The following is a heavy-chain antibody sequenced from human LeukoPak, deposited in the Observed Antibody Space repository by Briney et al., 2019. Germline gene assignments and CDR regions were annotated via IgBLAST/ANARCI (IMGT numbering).Heavy chain of an antibody. Sequence: SETLSLTCTVSGGSISSSSYYWGWIRQPPGKGLEWIGSIYYSGSTYYNPSLKSRVTISVDTSKNQFSLKLSSVTAADTAVYYCARDLYYYGSGSPMTDPWGQGTLVTVSS. J-gene: IGHJ5*02. CDR2: IYYSGST. CDR1: GGSISSSSYY. V-gene: IGHV4-39*07. D-gene: IGHD3-10*01. CDR3: ARDLYYYGSGSPMTDP.